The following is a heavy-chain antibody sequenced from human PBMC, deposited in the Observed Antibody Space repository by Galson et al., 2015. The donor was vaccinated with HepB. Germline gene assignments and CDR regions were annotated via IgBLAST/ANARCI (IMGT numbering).Heavy chain of an antibody. J-gene: IGHJ5*02. CDR3: AKDSYIVVVPAAIPNWFDP. CDR2: ISGSGGST. V-gene: IGHV3-23*01. CDR1: GFTFSSYA. D-gene: IGHD2-2*02. Sequence: SLRLSCAASGFTFSSYAMSWVRQAPGKGLEWVSAISGSGGSTYYADSVKGRFTISRDNSKNTLYLQMNSLRAEDTAVYYCAKDSYIVVVPAAIPNWFDPWGQGTLVTVSS.